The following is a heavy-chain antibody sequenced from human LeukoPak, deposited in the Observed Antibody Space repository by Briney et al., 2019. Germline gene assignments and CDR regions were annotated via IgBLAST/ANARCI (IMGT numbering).Heavy chain of an antibody. V-gene: IGHV1-46*01. CDR3: ARGVVIMFRRADAFDI. Sequence: ASVKVSCKASAHTFTSYYMHWVRQAPGQGLERMGIINPNGGSTTYAQKFQGRVTMTRDTSTSTVYMELRSLGSEDTAVYYCARGVVIMFRRADAFDIWGQGTVVTVSS. CDR2: INPNGGST. CDR1: AHTFTSYY. D-gene: IGHD3-3*01. J-gene: IGHJ3*02.